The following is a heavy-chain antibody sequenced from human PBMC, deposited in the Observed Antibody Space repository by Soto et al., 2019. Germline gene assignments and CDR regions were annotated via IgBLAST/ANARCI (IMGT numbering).Heavy chain of an antibody. Sequence: ASVKVSCKASGYTFSSYGISWVRQAPGQGLERMGWISAYNGNTNYAQKLQGRVTMTTDTTTSTAYMELRSLRSDDTAVYYCARTGGPSEDYDFWSGYYDPAFDYWGQGTLVTVSS. V-gene: IGHV1-18*01. CDR1: GYTFSSYG. CDR3: ARTGGPSEDYDFWSGYYDPAFDY. J-gene: IGHJ4*02. CDR2: ISAYNGNT. D-gene: IGHD3-3*01.